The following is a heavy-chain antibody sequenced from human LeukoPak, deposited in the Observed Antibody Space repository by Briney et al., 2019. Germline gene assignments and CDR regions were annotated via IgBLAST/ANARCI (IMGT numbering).Heavy chain of an antibody. V-gene: IGHV1-69*13. CDR2: IIPIFGTA. CDR1: GGTFSSYA. Sequence: SVKVSCKASGGTFSSYAISWVRQAPGQGLEWMGGIIPIFGTANYAQKFQGRVAITADESTSTAYMELSSLRSEDTAVYYCARVRVTGSGSYPTIDAFDIWGQGTMVTVSS. J-gene: IGHJ3*02. D-gene: IGHD3-10*01. CDR3: ARVRVTGSGSYPTIDAFDI.